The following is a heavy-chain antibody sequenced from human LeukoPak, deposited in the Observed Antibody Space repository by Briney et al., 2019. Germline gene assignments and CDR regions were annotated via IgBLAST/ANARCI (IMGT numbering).Heavy chain of an antibody. D-gene: IGHD1-26*01. J-gene: IGHJ4*02. CDR3: ARGGRGSYYFDY. Sequence: SVKVSCKASGGTXSSYAISWVRQAPGQGLEWMGGIIPIFGTANYAQKFQGRVTITADESTSTAYMELSSLRSEDTAVYYCARGGRGSYYFDYWGQGTLVTVSS. V-gene: IGHV1-69*13. CDR1: GGTXSSYA. CDR2: IIPIFGTA.